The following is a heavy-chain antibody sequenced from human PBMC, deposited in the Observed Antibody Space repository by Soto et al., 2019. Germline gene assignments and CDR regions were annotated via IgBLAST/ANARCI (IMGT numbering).Heavy chain of an antibody. CDR3: ARRIGDYDFWSGAPGYYYMDV. V-gene: IGHV1-8*01. Sequence: QVQLVQSGAEVKKPGASVKVSCKASGYTFTSYDINWVRQATGQGLEGMGWMNPNRGNTGYAQKFQGRVTMTRNTSISTAYMELSSLRSEDTAVYYCARRIGDYDFWSGAPGYYYMDVWGKGTTVTVSS. J-gene: IGHJ6*03. CDR2: MNPNRGNT. D-gene: IGHD3-3*01. CDR1: GYTFTSYD.